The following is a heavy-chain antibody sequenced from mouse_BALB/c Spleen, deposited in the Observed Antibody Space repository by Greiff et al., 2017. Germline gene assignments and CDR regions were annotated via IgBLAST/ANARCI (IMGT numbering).Heavy chain of an antibody. CDR3: AMYGNYGAMDY. D-gene: IGHD2-10*02. CDR1: GYTFTSYW. CDR2: IYPGDGDT. Sequence: QVQLQQSGAELARPGASVKLSCKASGYTFTSYWMQWVKQRPGQGLEWIGAIYPGDGDTRYTQKFKGKATLTADKSSSTAYMQLSSLASEDSAVYYCAMYGNYGAMDYWGQGTSVTVSS. J-gene: IGHJ4*01. V-gene: IGHV1-87*01.